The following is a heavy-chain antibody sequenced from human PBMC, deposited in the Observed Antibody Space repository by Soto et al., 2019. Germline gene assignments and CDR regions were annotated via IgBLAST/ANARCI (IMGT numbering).Heavy chain of an antibody. CDR1: GDSISSGGYY. J-gene: IGHJ3*01. CDR2: IRYSEST. V-gene: IGHV4-31*03. Sequence: SETLSLTCTVSGDSISSGGYYWTWIRQHPGKGLEWIGYIRYSESTYYNPSLKSRVIVSIDTSKTEFSLRLSSVTAADTAVYFCTRGAWGYAFDVRAQGTTVTVSS. CDR3: TRGAWGYAFDV. D-gene: IGHD3-16*01.